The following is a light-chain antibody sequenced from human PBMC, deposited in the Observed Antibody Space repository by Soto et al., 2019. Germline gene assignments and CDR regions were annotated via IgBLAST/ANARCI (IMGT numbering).Light chain of an antibody. CDR2: DAS. CDR3: QQRSNWPYT. CDR1: QSVSSY. J-gene: IGKJ2*01. Sequence: DIVLTQSPATLSLSPGERATLSCRASQSVSSYLAWYQQKPGQAPWLLIYDASNRATDIPARFSGSGSGTDFTLTMNSLEPEDFAVYYCQQRSNWPYTFGQGTKLEIK. V-gene: IGKV3-11*01.